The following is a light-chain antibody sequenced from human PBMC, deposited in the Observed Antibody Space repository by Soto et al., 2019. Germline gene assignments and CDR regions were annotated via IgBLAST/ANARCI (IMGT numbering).Light chain of an antibody. Sequence: QSALTQPRSVSGSPGQSVTISCTRTSSDVGGYNYVSWYQQHPGKAPKLMIYDVSKRPSGVPDRFSGSKSGNTASLTISGLQAEDEADYYCCSYAGSYNYVFGTGTKVTVL. CDR1: SSDVGGYNY. J-gene: IGLJ1*01. CDR2: DVS. CDR3: CSYAGSYNYV. V-gene: IGLV2-11*01.